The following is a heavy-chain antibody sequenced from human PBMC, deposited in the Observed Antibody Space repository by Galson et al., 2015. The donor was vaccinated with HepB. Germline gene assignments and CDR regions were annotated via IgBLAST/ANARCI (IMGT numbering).Heavy chain of an antibody. V-gene: IGHV3-7*03. D-gene: IGHD6-13*01. CDR2: INEAGTRR. J-gene: IGHJ4*02. Sequence: SLRLSCAASGFSFSNTWLRWVRQAPGKGLEWVANINEAGTRRDYVDSVKGRFIISRDNTKDSLSLQMNSLRGDDTAVYYCAAAAEWGQGTLVTVFS. CDR3: AAAAE. CDR1: GFSFSNTW.